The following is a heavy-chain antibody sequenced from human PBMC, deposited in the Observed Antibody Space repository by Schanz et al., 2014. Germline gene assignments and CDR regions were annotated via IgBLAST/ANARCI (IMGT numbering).Heavy chain of an antibody. Sequence: EVQLVESGGGLVQPGGSLIISCSASGFTFSDYALHWVRQAPGKGLEYVSAITSDGGGTYYADSVKGIFIISRDTSRNMLFLQMSSLTSDDTVVYYWARSPRYRERKQRSARPATTKLWGQGTLVTVFS. D-gene: IGHD1-26*01. J-gene: IGHJ4*02. CDR1: GFTFSDYA. CDR2: ITSDGGGT. V-gene: IGHV3-64D*06. CDR3: ARSPRYRERKQRSARPATTKL.